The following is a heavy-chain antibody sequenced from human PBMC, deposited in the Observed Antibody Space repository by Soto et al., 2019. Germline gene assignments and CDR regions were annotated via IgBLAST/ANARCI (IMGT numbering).Heavy chain of an antibody. V-gene: IGHV4-34*01. J-gene: IGHJ6*03. CDR2: INHSGST. Sequence: QVQLQQWGAGLLKPSETLSLTCAVYGGSFSGYYWSWIRQPPGKGLEWIGEINHSGSTNYNPSLKRRVTISVDTSKNQFSLKLSSVTAADTAVYYCARVGTIFGVVDYYYMDVWGKGTTVTVSS. CDR3: ARVGTIFGVVDYYYMDV. CDR1: GGSFSGYY. D-gene: IGHD3-3*01.